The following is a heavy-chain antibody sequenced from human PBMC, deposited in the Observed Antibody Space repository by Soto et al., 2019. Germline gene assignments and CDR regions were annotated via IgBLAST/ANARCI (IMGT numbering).Heavy chain of an antibody. J-gene: IGHJ4*02. D-gene: IGHD2-2*02. V-gene: IGHV1-69*02. CDR3: AMEYCSSTSCYRDY. CDR1: GGTVSSYT. CDR2: IIPILGIA. Sequence: QVQLVQSGAGVKKPGSSVKVSCKASGGTVSSYTISWVRQAPGQGLEWMGRIIPILGIANYAQKFQGRVTITADKSTSTSYMELSSLRSEVTAVYYCAMEYCSSTSCYRDYWGQGTLVTVSS.